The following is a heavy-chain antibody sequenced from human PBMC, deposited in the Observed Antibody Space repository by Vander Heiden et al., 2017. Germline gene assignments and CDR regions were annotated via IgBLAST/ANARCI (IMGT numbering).Heavy chain of an antibody. CDR3: AKAEGASGSYRLAYFQH. CDR2: ISGSGGST. Sequence: EVQLLESGGGLVQPGGSLRLSCAASGFTFSSYAMSWVRQAPGKGLEWVSVISGSGGSTYYADSVKGRFTISRDNSKNTLSLQMNSLRAEDTAVYYCAKAEGASGSYRLAYFQHWGQAPWSPSPQ. D-gene: IGHD1-26*01. CDR1: GFTFSSYA. J-gene: IGHJ1*01. V-gene: IGHV3-23*01.